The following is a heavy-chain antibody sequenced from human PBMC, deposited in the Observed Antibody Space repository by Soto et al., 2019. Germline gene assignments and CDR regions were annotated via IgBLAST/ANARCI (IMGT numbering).Heavy chain of an antibody. D-gene: IGHD5-18*01. CDR1: GGSFSCYY. Sequence: SETLSLTCAVYGGSFSCYYWSWIRQPPGKGLEWIGEINHSGSTNYNPSLKSRVTISVDTSKNQFSLKLSSVTAADTAVYYCAVXLRGYSRNYYYYYGMDVWGQGTTVTVSS. CDR2: INHSGST. CDR3: AVXLRGYSRNYYYYYGMDV. V-gene: IGHV4-34*01. J-gene: IGHJ6*02.